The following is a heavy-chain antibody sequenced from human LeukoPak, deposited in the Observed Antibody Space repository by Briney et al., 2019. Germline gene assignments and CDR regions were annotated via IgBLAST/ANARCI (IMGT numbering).Heavy chain of an antibody. CDR2: INTNTGNP. CDR1: GYTFTSYA. D-gene: IGHD2-2*02. V-gene: IGHV7-4-1*02. J-gene: IGHJ4*02. CDR3: ARTTAICSSTSCYRWGFDY. Sequence: ASVKVSCKASGYTFTSYAMNWVRQAPGQGLEWMGWINTNTGNPTYAQGFTGRFVFSLDSSVSTAYLQISSLKAEDTAVYYCARTTAICSSTSCYRWGFDYWGQGTLVTVSS.